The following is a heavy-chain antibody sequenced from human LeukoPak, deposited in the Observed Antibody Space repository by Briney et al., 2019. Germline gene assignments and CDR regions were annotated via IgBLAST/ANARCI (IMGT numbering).Heavy chain of an antibody. D-gene: IGHD5-18*01. Sequence: NPGESLKISCKGSGYSFTSYWIGWVRQMPGKGLEWMGIIYPGDSDTRYSPSFQGQVTISADKSISTAYLQWSSLKASDTAMYYCARQGSGYSPTYYYYMDVWGKGTTVTISS. J-gene: IGHJ6*03. CDR1: GYSFTSYW. V-gene: IGHV5-51*01. CDR3: ARQGSGYSPTYYYYMDV. CDR2: IYPGDSDT.